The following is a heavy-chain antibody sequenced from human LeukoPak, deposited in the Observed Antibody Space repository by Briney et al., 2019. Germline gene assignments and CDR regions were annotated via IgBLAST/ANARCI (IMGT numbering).Heavy chain of an antibody. CDR1: GFSFTDYS. Sequence: GGSLRLSCAASGFSFTDYSMSWIRQAPGKGLEWVSSISSSSSYIYYADSVKGRFTISRDNAKNSLYLQMNSLRAEDTAVYYCARAGIQLCWGQGTLVTVSS. V-gene: IGHV3-11*06. CDR2: ISSSSSYI. D-gene: IGHD5-18*01. J-gene: IGHJ4*02. CDR3: ARAGIQLC.